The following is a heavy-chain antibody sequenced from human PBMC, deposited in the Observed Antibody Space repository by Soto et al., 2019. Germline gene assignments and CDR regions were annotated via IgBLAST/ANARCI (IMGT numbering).Heavy chain of an antibody. CDR3: ARHYPDYDFWSGYPGETL. Sequence: PSETLSLTYTVSGGSISSYYWSWIRQPPGKGLEWIGYIYYSGSTNYNPSLKSRVTISVDTSKNQFSLKLSSVTAADTAVYYCARHYPDYDFWSGYPGETLWGQGTLVTVYS. J-gene: IGHJ4*02. CDR1: GGSISSYY. CDR2: IYYSGST. D-gene: IGHD3-3*01. V-gene: IGHV4-59*08.